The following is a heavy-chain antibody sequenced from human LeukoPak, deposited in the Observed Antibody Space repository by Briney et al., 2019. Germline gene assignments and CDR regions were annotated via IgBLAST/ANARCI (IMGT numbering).Heavy chain of an antibody. CDR2: IYYSGST. D-gene: IGHD3-22*01. J-gene: IGHJ4*02. Sequence: PSETLSLTCTVSGGSISSSSYYWGWIRQPPGKGLEWIGSIYYSGSTYYNPPLKSRVTISVDTSKNQFSLKLSSVTAADTAVYYCARQGYYYDSSGYYLDYWGQGTLVTVS. CDR1: GGSISSSSYY. V-gene: IGHV4-39*01. CDR3: ARQGYYYDSSGYYLDY.